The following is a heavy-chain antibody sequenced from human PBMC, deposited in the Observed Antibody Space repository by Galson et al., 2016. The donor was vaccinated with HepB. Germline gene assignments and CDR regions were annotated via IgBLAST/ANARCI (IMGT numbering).Heavy chain of an antibody. Sequence: ETLSLTCAVYGGSFTNYYWAWIRQPPGKGLEWVGEINHSGSTNYNSSLESRVAMSLDMSKNEITLNLTSVTAADTAVYYCARGEYSRNWYFRYWGQGTLVSVS. V-gene: IGHV4-34*01. CDR1: GGSFTNYY. CDR2: INHSGST. J-gene: IGHJ4*02. D-gene: IGHD6-13*01. CDR3: ARGEYSRNWYFRY.